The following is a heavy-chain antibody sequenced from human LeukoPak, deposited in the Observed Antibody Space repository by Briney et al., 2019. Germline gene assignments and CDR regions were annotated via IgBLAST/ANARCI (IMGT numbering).Heavy chain of an antibody. CDR2: INQDGSEK. J-gene: IGHJ4*02. Sequence: GGSLRLSCAASGFTFSIYWMSWVRQAPGKGLEWVANINQDGSEKYYVDSVKGRFTISRDNAKNSLYLEMNSLRGEDTAVYYCARAATAGTVDYWGQGTLVTVSS. V-gene: IGHV3-7*05. CDR1: GFTFSIYW. CDR3: ARAATAGTVDY. D-gene: IGHD6-13*01.